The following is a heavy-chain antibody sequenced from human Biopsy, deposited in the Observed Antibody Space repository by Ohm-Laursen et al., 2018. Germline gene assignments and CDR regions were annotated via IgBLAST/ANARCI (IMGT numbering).Heavy chain of an antibody. D-gene: IGHD6-13*01. CDR2: ITQSGST. Sequence: GTLSLTCVVYGGSFNGYFWSWIRQPPGKGLEWIGDITQSGSTNYSPSPKSRVTISVDTAKKQFPLSLRSVTAADTAVYYCARVPLPGIGAAYQGRFLYGMDVWGQGTTVSVSS. J-gene: IGHJ6*02. V-gene: IGHV4-34*01. CDR1: GGSFNGYF. CDR3: ARVPLPGIGAAYQGRFLYGMDV.